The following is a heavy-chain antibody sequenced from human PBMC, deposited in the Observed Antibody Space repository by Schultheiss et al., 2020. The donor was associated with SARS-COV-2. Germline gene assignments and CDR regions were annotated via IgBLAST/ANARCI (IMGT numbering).Heavy chain of an antibody. Sequence: GESLKISCAASGFTFDDYAMHWVRQAPGKGLEWVSAISGSGGSTYYADSVKGRFTISRDNSKNTLYLQMNSLRAEDTAVYYCAKYFGYCSSTSCFHLDYWGQGTLVTVSS. CDR2: ISGSGGST. V-gene: IGHV3-23*01. D-gene: IGHD2-2*01. J-gene: IGHJ4*02. CDR1: GFTFDDYA. CDR3: AKYFGYCSSTSCFHLDY.